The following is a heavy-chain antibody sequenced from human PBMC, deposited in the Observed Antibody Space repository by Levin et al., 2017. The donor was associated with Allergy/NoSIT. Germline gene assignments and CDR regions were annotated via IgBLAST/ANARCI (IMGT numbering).Heavy chain of an antibody. J-gene: IGHJ4*02. Sequence: GGSLRLSCAASGFPFSSYGMHWVRQAPGKGLEWLAVTWYDGSQTYYADSVKGRFSISRDNSKRRLYLVVSSLRVEDTGLYYCARSVSNWGWENFDYGGQGTLVTVSA. CDR2: TWYDGSQT. CDR3: ARSVSNWGWENFDY. D-gene: IGHD7-27*01. CDR1: GFPFSSYG. V-gene: IGHV3-33*01.